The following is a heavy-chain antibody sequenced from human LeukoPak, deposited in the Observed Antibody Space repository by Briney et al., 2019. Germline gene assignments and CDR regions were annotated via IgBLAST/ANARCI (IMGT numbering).Heavy chain of an antibody. D-gene: IGHD3-22*01. Sequence: GGSLRLSCAASGFTVSSHYMTWVRQAPGKGLEWVSLISSGSSTYYADSVKGRFTISRDNSKNTLYLQLNSLRVDDTAVYYCARRRSKAYENWGQGTLVTVSS. CDR1: GFTVSSHY. CDR3: ARRRSKAYEN. V-gene: IGHV3-53*01. CDR2: ISSGSST. J-gene: IGHJ4*02.